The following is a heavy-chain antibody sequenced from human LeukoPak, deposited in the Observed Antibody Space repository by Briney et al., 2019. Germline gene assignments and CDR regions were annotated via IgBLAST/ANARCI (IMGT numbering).Heavy chain of an antibody. CDR2: ISYDGSNK. J-gene: IGHJ4*02. CDR3: AKASGSPYYFDY. CDR1: GFTFRSYG. D-gene: IGHD3-10*01. V-gene: IGHV3-30*18. Sequence: GGSLRLSCAASGFTFRSYGMHWVRQAPGKGLEWVALISYDGSNKYYADSVKGRFTISRDNSKSPLYLQMNSLRADDTAVYYCAKASGSPYYFDYWGQGTLVTVSS.